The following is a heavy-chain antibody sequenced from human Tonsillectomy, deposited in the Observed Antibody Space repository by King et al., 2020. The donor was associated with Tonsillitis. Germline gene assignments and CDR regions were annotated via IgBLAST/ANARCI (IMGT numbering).Heavy chain of an antibody. CDR3: ARGSKVAAAGTGYYFDY. D-gene: IGHD6-13*01. Sequence: QLQESGPGLVKPSETLSLTCTVSGGSISSYYWSWIRQPPGKGLEWIGYIYDSGSTNYNPSLKSRGTLSVDTSKNQLSLKLSSVTAADTAVYYCARGSKVAAAGTGYYFDYWGQGSLFTVSS. V-gene: IGHV4-59*01. CDR1: GGSISSYY. J-gene: IGHJ4*02. CDR2: IYDSGST.